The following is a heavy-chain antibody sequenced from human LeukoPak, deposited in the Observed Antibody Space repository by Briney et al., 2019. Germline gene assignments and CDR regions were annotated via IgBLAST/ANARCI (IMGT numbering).Heavy chain of an antibody. J-gene: IGHJ5*01. D-gene: IGHD3-22*01. CDR3: ARRGYGSSGYTNWFDP. CDR2: SSSSSSTI. Sequence: GGSLRLFRAASGFTFSSYSMNWVRQAPGKGLEWISYSSSSSSTIYSADSVKGRFTISRDNAKNSLYLQMNSLRDEDTAVYYCARRGYGSSGYTNWFDPWGQRTLMSASS. V-gene: IGHV3-48*02. CDR1: GFTFSSYS.